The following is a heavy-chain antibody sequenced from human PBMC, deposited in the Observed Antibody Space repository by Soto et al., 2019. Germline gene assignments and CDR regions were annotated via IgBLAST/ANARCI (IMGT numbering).Heavy chain of an antibody. V-gene: IGHV1-8*01. CDR3: AREGSGDSYYYYYYMDV. D-gene: IGHD7-27*01. CDR1: GYTFTSYD. J-gene: IGHJ6*03. Sequence: NKRGASVKVSCKASGYTFTSYDINWVRQATGQGLEWMGWMNPNSGNTGYAQKFQGRVTMTRNTSISTAYMELSSLRSEDTAVYYCAREGSGDSYYYYYYMDVWGKGTTVTVSS. CDR2: MNPNSGNT.